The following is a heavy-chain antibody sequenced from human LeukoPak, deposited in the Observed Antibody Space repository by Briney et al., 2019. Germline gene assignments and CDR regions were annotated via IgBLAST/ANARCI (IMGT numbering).Heavy chain of an antibody. D-gene: IGHD3-16*02. Sequence: PGGSLRLSCVASGFTFSGYSMHWVRQVPGTGLVWVSRVFSGGRTTAYADSVRGRFTISRDNAKNTLYLQMNSLRPEDTAVYYCGRDSPLSNLSFDLWGRGTLVTVSP. CDR3: GRDSPLSNLSFDL. V-gene: IGHV3-74*01. CDR1: GFTFSGYS. CDR2: VFSGGRTT. J-gene: IGHJ2*01.